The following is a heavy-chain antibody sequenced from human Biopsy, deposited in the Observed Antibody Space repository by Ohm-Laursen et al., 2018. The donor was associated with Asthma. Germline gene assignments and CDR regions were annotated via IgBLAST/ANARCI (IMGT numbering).Heavy chain of an antibody. CDR3: ARGQKSAGDRWFDP. Sequence: SSVKVSCKASGYTFIAKEINRVRQAPGQGLEWMGRINPNSGGTNYAQKFQGRVTMTRDTSISTAYMEVSSLRSDDTAVYYCARGQKSAGDRWFDPWGQETLVTVSS. J-gene: IGHJ5*02. D-gene: IGHD6-13*01. CDR2: INPNSGGT. CDR1: GYTFIAKE. V-gene: IGHV1-2*06.